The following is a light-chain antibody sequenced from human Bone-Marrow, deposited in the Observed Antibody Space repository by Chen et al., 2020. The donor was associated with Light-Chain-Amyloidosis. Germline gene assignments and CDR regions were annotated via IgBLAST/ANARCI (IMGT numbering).Light chain of an antibody. CDR1: DLPTKY. J-gene: IGLJ2*01. CDR2: IDT. CDR3: QSADSSGTYEVI. V-gene: IGLV3-25*03. Sequence: LTQPPSVAVSPGQTARITCSGDDLPTKYAYWYQQKPGQAPVLVIHIDTERPSGISERFSGSSSGTTATLTISGVQAEDEADYHCQSADSSGTYEVIFGGGTKLTVL.